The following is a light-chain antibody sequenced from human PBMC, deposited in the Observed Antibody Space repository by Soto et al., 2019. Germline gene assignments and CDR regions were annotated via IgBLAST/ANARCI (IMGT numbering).Light chain of an antibody. CDR2: YIS. V-gene: IGKV3D-15*01. CDR1: QSAGNF. J-gene: IGKJ5*01. CDR3: QQHNQWPIT. Sequence: EIVMTQSPATLSVSPWETASLSCRASQSAGNFLAWYQQKPGQAPRLLIYYISTRATGMPARFSGSGSGTEFTLTINSLQSEDSAVYYCQQHNQWPITFGQGTRLEIK.